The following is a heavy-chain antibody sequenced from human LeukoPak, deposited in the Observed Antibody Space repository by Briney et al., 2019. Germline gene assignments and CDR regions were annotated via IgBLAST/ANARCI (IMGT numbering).Heavy chain of an antibody. D-gene: IGHD6-13*01. Sequence: ASVKVSCKASGYTFASHDIIWVRQATGQGLEYMGWLHTDIDDAGYAEKFQGRVNLTKDTSTGTAYMELSSLTFDDTAVYYCARGGTAAETSGFDHWGRGTQVTVSA. CDR2: LHTDIDDA. CDR1: GYTFASHD. CDR3: ARGGTAAETSGFDH. V-gene: IGHV1-8*01. J-gene: IGHJ4*01.